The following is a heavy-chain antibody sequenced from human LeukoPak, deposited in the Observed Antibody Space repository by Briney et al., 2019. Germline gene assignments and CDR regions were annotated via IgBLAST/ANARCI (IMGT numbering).Heavy chain of an antibody. V-gene: IGHV4-34*01. J-gene: IGHJ4*02. D-gene: IGHD6-13*01. Sequence: PGGSLRLSCAASGFTFTSYSMNWVRQPPGKGLEWIGEINHSGSTNYNPSLKSRVTISVDTSKNQFSLKLSSVTAADTAVYYCASFNSTGFYYWGQGTLVTVSS. CDR1: GFTFTSYS. CDR2: INHSGST. CDR3: ASFNSTGFYY.